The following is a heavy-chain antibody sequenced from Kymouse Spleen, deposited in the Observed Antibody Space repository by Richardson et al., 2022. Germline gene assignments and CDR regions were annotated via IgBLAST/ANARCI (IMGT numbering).Heavy chain of an antibody. CDR1: GFTFSSYG. J-gene: IGHJ6*02. D-gene: IGHD3-3*01. V-gene: IGHV3-33*01. CDR2: IWYDGSNK. CDR3: ARDRFLEWSPYYGMDV. Sequence: QVQLVESGGGVVQPGRSLRLSCAASGFTFSSYGMHWVRQAPGKGLEWVAVIWYDGSNKYYADSVKGRFTISRDNSKNTLYLQMNSLRAEDTAVYYCARDRFLEWSPYYGMDVWGQGTTVTVSS.